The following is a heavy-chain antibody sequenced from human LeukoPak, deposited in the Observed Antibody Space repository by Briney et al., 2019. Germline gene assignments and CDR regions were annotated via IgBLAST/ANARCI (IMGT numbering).Heavy chain of an antibody. V-gene: IGHV1-69*13. CDR3: ASGEYCSSTSCSPRIDAFDI. CDR1: GGTFSSYA. D-gene: IGHD2-2*01. CDR2: IIPIFGTA. J-gene: IGHJ3*02. Sequence: SVKVSCKASGGTFSSYAISWVRQAPGQGLEWRGGIIPIFGTANYAQKFQGRVTITADESTSTAYMELSSLRSEDTAVYYCASGEYCSSTSCSPRIDAFDIWGQGTMVTVSS.